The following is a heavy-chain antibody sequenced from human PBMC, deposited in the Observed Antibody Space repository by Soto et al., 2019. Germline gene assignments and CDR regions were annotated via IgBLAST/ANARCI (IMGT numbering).Heavy chain of an antibody. CDR2: IRGSGGST. Sequence: EVQLLESGGGLVQPGGSLRLSCAASGFTFSSYAMSWVRQAPGKGLEWVSAIRGSGGSTYYGDSVKGRFSISSDNSKNALDRQMNSLRAEDTAVYYCAKGLEWPDYYYYLAVWGKGATVTVSS. J-gene: IGHJ6*03. CDR3: AKGLEWPDYYYYLAV. V-gene: IGHV3-23*01. D-gene: IGHD3-3*01. CDR1: GFTFSSYA.